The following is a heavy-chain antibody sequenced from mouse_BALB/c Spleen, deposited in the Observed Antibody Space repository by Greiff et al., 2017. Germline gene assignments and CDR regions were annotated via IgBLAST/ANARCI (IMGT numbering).Heavy chain of an antibody. Sequence: EVMLVESGGGLVQPGGSLKLSCAASGFTFSSYGMSWVRQTPDKRLELVATINSNGGSTYYPDSVKGRFTISRDNAKNTLYLQMSSLKSEDTAMYYCAREEGRGTHFDYWGQGTTLTVSS. CDR1: GFTFSSYG. V-gene: IGHV5-6-3*01. J-gene: IGHJ2*01. CDR3: AREEGRGTHFDY. D-gene: IGHD3-3*01. CDR2: INSNGGST.